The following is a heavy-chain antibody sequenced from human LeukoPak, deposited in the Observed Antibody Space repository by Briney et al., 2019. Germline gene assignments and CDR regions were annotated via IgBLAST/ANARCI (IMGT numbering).Heavy chain of an antibody. CDR1: GFTFDNFW. V-gene: IGHV3-7*01. D-gene: IGHD6-19*01. Sequence: GGSLRLSCAASGFTFDNFWMNWVRQAPGKGLEWVASMNQGGSERYYLDSVKGRFTISRDNAKNSVYLQMNSLRADDTAVYYCARDHPVAGLLFDCWGQGTLVNVSS. CDR2: MNQGGSER. CDR3: ARDHPVAGLLFDC. J-gene: IGHJ4*02.